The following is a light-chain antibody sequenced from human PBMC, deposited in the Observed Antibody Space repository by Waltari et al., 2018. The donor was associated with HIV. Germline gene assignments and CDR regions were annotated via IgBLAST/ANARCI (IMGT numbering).Light chain of an antibody. CDR3: QQYNNWPPYT. CDR2: SAS. V-gene: IGKV3-15*01. CDR1: QSVSSN. J-gene: IGKJ2*01. Sequence: EIVMTQSPATLSVSPGERAILSCRASQSVSSNLAWYQQKPGQAPRLLIYSASTRPTGVPARFSGSGSGTDFTLTISSLQSEDFAVYHCQQYNNWPPYTFGQGTRLEIK.